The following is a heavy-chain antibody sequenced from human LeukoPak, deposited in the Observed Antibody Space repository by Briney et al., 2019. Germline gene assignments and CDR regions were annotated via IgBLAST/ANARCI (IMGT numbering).Heavy chain of an antibody. V-gene: IGHV4-30-2*01. CDR3: ARGRVTGPRDY. CDR1: GGSISSGGYS. D-gene: IGHD2-21*02. Sequence: SQTLSLTCAVSGGSISSGGYSWSWIRQPPGTGLEWIGYIYHNGSTYYNPSLKSRVTISVDRSKNQFSLKLSSVTAADTAVYYCARGRVTGPRDYWGQGTLVTVSS. CDR2: IYHNGST. J-gene: IGHJ4*02.